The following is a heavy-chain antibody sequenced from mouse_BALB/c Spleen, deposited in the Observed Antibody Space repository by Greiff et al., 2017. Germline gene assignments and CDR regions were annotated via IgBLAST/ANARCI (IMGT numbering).Heavy chain of an antibody. Sequence: VHVKQSGPELVKPGASVKMSCKASGYTFTSYVMHWVKQKPGQGLEWIGYINPYNDGTKYNEKFKGKATLTSDKSSSTAYMELSSLTSEDSAVYYCARDGNYFAWFAYWGQGTLVTVSA. D-gene: IGHD2-1*01. CDR1: GYTFTSYV. V-gene: IGHV1-14*01. J-gene: IGHJ3*01. CDR2: INPYNDGT. CDR3: ARDGNYFAWFAY.